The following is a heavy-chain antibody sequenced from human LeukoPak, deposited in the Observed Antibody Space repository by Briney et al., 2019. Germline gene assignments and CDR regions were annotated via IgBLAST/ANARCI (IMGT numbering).Heavy chain of an antibody. CDR2: ISGSGGST. CDR3: AKGPTVVPAAIRVAFDI. V-gene: IGHV3-23*01. J-gene: IGHJ3*02. D-gene: IGHD2-2*02. Sequence: GSLRLSCAASGFPFSSYAMSWVRQAPGKGLEWVSAISGSGGSTYYADSVKGRFTISRDNSKNTLYLQMNSLRAEDTAVYYCAKGPTVVPAAIRVAFDIWGQGTMVTVSS. CDR1: GFPFSSYA.